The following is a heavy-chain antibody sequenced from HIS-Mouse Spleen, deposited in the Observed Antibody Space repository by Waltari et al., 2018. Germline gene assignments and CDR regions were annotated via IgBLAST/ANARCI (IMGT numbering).Heavy chain of an antibody. CDR2: INHSGST. CDR1: GGSFSGYY. V-gene: IGHV4-34*01. CDR3: ARGSYSSSGKGWFDY. J-gene: IGHJ4*02. Sequence: QVQLQQWGAGLLKPSETLSLTCAVYGGSFSGYYWSWIRQPPGKGLEWIGEINHSGSTTYSPSLESRVTIAVDTSKTQFSLKLSSVTAADTAGYYCARGSYSSSGKGWFDYWGQGTLVTVSS. D-gene: IGHD6-6*01.